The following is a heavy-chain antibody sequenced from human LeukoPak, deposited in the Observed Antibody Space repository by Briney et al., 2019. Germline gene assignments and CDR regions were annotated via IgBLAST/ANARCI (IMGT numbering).Heavy chain of an antibody. CDR3: ARVGRIDPTPGYYYYYYMDV. J-gene: IGHJ6*03. D-gene: IGHD3-16*01. CDR1: GYTFTSYG. V-gene: IGHV1-18*01. CDR2: ISAYNGNT. Sequence: ASVKVSCKASGYTFTSYGISWVRQAPGQWLEWMGWISAYNGNTNYAQKLQGRVTMTTDTSTSTAYMELRSLRSDDTAVYYCARVGRIDPTPGYYYYYYMDVWGKGTTVTVSS.